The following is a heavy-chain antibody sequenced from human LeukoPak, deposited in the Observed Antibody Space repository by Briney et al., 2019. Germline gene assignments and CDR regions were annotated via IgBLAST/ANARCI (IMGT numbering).Heavy chain of an antibody. CDR2: ISYDGSNK. CDR1: GFTFSSYG. Sequence: GSLRLSCAASGFTFSSYGMHWVRQAPGKGLEWVAVISYDGSNKYYADSVKGRFTISRDNSKNTLYLQMNSLRAEDTAVYYCAKDTDDEVFDIWGQGTMVTVSS. CDR3: AKDTDDEVFDI. V-gene: IGHV3-30*18. D-gene: IGHD4-17*01. J-gene: IGHJ3*02.